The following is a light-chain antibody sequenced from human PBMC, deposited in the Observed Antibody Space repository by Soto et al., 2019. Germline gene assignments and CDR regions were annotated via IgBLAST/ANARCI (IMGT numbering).Light chain of an antibody. V-gene: IGKV3-11*01. CDR3: QHRANVVS. Sequence: EIVLTQAPATLSLSPGERATLSCRASQSVRNYLAWYQQKPGQLTRLLIYDTFNSATGIPPRFSGGGSGTYFKLTISSLESEDFAVYDCQHRANVVSFGGGTKVEIK. J-gene: IGKJ4*01. CDR1: QSVRNY. CDR2: DTF.